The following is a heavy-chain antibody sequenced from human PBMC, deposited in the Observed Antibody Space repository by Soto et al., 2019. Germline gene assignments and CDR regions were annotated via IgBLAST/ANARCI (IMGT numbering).Heavy chain of an antibody. Sequence: PSETLSLTCTVSGGSISSYYWSWIRQPPGKGLEWIGYIYYSGSTNYNPSLKSRVTISVDTSKNQFSLKLSSVTAADTAVYYCARQPTWGDYGWWFDPWGQGTLVTVSS. CDR2: IYYSGST. D-gene: IGHD4-17*01. J-gene: IGHJ5*02. V-gene: IGHV4-59*08. CDR1: GGSISSYY. CDR3: ARQPTWGDYGWWFDP.